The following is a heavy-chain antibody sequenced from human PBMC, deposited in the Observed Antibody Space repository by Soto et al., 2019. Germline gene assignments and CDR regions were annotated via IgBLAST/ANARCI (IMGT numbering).Heavy chain of an antibody. V-gene: IGHV4-34*01. J-gene: IGHJ6*02. Sequence: SETLSLTCAVYGGSFSGYYWSWIRQPPGKGLEWIGEINHSGSTNYNPSLKSRVTISVDTSKNQFSLKLSSVTAADTAVYYCARGPTIFGGVITARYGMDVWGQGTTVTVSS. D-gene: IGHD3-3*01. CDR1: GGSFSGYY. CDR3: ARGPTIFGGVITARYGMDV. CDR2: INHSGST.